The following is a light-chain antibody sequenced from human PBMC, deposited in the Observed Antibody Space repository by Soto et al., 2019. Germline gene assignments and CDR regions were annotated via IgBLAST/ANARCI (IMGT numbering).Light chain of an antibody. CDR3: QQRSNWPQT. CDR1: QSVSSY. V-gene: IGKV3-11*01. CDR2: DAS. J-gene: IGKJ2*01. Sequence: EIVLTQSPATLSLSPGERATLSCRASQSVSSYLAWYQQKPGQAPRLLIYDASNRATGIPARFSGSGSGTDFTLTISSLEPEEFAVDYWQQRSNWPQTFGQGTKLEIK.